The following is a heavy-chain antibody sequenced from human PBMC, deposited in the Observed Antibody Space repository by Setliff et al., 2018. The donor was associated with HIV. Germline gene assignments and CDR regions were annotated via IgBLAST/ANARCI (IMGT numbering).Heavy chain of an antibody. CDR1: GFTFTNAW. D-gene: IGHD2-21*01. CDR2: IKRKTDGGAT. Sequence: PGGSLRLSCTASGFTFTNAWLTWVRQAPGKGLEWIARIKRKTDGGATDYAAPVKGRFTVSRDDSRNTLYLQMNNLKTEDTAMYYCTTDWGGGGGALLDPWGQGTQVTVSS. J-gene: IGHJ5*02. CDR3: TTDWGGGGGALLDP. V-gene: IGHV3-15*01.